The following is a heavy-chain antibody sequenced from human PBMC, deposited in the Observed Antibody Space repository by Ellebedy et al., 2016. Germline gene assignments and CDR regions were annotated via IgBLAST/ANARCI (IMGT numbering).Heavy chain of an antibody. CDR1: GYSFTSYW. Sequence: GESLKISCKGSGYSFTSYWITWVRQMPGKGLEWMGRIDPSDSYTNYSPSFQGHVTISADKSIRTAYLQWGSLKASDTAIYYCARLSPPLYDSSGYANYWYFDLWGRGTLVTVSS. J-gene: IGHJ2*01. CDR2: IDPSDSYT. V-gene: IGHV5-10-1*01. CDR3: ARLSPPLYDSSGYANYWYFDL. D-gene: IGHD3-22*01.